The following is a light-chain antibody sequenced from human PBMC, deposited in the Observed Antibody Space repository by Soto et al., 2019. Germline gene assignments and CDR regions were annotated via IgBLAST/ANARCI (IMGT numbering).Light chain of an antibody. CDR1: QSVGTR. J-gene: IGKJ5*01. CDR2: GAS. CDR3: QNYQVGQPIA. V-gene: IGKV3-20*01. Sequence: PGERATLSCRASQSVGTRLAWYQHKTGQAPSLLMSGASSRATGIPDRFSGSGSETDFTLTISRLEPEDFALYYCQNYQVGQPIAFGRGTRLENK.